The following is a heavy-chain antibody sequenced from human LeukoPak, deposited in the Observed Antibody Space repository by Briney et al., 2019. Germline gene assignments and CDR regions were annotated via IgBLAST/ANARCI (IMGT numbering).Heavy chain of an antibody. CDR2: LYAGGTT. Sequence: GSLRLSCAASGFIVSANFMNWVRQAPGKGLEWVSILYAGGTTSYTDSVKGRFTISRDSSKNTLYLQMQSLRAEDTAVYYCARGFPPAHWGQGTLVTVSS. CDR1: GFIVSANF. D-gene: IGHD3-10*01. V-gene: IGHV3-53*01. CDR3: ARGFPPAH. J-gene: IGHJ4*02.